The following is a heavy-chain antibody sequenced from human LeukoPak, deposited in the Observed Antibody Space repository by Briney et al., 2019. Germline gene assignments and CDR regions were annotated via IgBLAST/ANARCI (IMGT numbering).Heavy chain of an antibody. V-gene: IGHV3-23*01. CDR2: ISGSSFSS. CDR3: ARDRGRYYDSRGFYWGYYFDS. J-gene: IGHJ4*02. CDR1: GFTFSTYA. Sequence: GGSLRLSCATSGFTFSTYAMSWVRQAPGKGLEWVSAISGSSFSSDYADSVRGRFTISRDNSKDTLYLQMSSVRVDDTAVYYCARDRGRYYDSRGFYWGYYFDSWGQGILVTVST. D-gene: IGHD3-22*01.